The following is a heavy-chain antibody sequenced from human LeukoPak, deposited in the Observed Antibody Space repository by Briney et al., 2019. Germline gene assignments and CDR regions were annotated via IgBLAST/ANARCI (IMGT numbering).Heavy chain of an antibody. CDR1: GFTFSSYW. D-gene: IGHD4-23*01. CDR2: IKQDGSEK. Sequence: GGSLRLSCAASGFTFSSYWRSWVRQAPGKGLEWVANIKQDGSEKNYVDSVKGRFTISRDNAKNSLYLQMNSLRAEDTALYYCARNYGGYSHWGQGTLVTVSS. V-gene: IGHV3-7*02. J-gene: IGHJ4*02. CDR3: ARNYGGYSH.